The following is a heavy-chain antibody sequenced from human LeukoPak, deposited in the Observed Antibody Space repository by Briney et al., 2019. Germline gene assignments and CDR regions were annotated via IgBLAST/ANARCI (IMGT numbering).Heavy chain of an antibody. J-gene: IGHJ4*02. CDR1: GYTFTGYY. Sequence: ASVKVSCKASGYTFTGYYMHSVRQAPGQGLEWMGWINPNSGGTNYAQKFQGRVTMTRDTSISTAYMELSRLRSDDTAVYYCARLIAAAGRVRDYWGQGTLVTVSS. CDR3: ARLIAAAGRVRDY. V-gene: IGHV1-2*02. D-gene: IGHD6-13*01. CDR2: INPNSGGT.